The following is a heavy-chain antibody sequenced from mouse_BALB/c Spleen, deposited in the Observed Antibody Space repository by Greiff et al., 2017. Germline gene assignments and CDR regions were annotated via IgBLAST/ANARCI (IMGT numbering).Heavy chain of an antibody. J-gene: IGHJ2*01. V-gene: IGHV14-3*02. CDR1: GFNIKDTY. D-gene: IGHD1-2*01. CDR2: IDPANGNT. CDR3: ACKLRLTY. Sequence: VQLQQSGAELVKPGASVKLSCTASGFNIKDTYMHWVKQRPEQGLEWIGRIDPANGNTKYDPKFQGKATITADTSSNTAYLQLSSLTSEDTAVYYCACKLRLTYWGQGTTLTVSS.